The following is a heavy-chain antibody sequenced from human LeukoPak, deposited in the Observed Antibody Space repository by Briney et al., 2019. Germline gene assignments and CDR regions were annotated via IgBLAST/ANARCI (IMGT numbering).Heavy chain of an antibody. CDR2: IYGGGST. Sequence: PGGSLRLSCAVSGFTVSNNYMSWVRQAPGKGLECVSIIYGGGSTYYADSVRGRFTISRDNSKNTLYLLMNSLRAEDTAVYYCARGYSTGWGYSLDYWGQGTLVTVSS. CDR1: GFTVSNNY. D-gene: IGHD6-19*01. V-gene: IGHV3-53*01. CDR3: ARGYSTGWGYSLDY. J-gene: IGHJ4*02.